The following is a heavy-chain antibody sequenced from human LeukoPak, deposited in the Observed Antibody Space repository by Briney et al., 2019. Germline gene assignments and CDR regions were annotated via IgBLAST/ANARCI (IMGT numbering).Heavy chain of an antibody. Sequence: GGSLRLSCAASGCIFSGDDMNWVRQAPGTGLDWVSGITGGGDNTFYADSVKGRFTISRDNSKNTVYLQMNSLRAEDTAIYYCAIVSWSGYHSWGQGILVTVSS. D-gene: IGHD3-3*01. CDR2: ITGGGDNT. J-gene: IGHJ4*02. CDR1: GCIFSGDD. V-gene: IGHV3-23*01. CDR3: AIVSWSGYHS.